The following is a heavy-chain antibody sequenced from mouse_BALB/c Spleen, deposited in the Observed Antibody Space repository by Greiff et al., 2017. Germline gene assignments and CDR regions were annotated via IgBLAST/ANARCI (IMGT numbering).Heavy chain of an antibody. J-gene: IGHJ3*01. D-gene: IGHD2-14*01. CDR2: IDPYYGGT. CDR3: AREGDGVNRYGFAY. V-gene: IGHV1-39*01. Sequence: LVESGPELEKPGASVKISCKASGYSFTGYNMNWVKQSNGKSLEWIGNIDPYYGGTSYNQKFKGKATLTVDKSSSTAYMQLKSLTSEDSAVYYCAREGDGVNRYGFAYWGQGTLVTVSA. CDR1: GYSFTGYN.